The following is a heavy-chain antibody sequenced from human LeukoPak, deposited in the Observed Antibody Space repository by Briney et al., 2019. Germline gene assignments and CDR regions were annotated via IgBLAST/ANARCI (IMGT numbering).Heavy chain of an antibody. CDR2: ISYDGSNN. CDR1: GFTFSSYA. D-gene: IGHD3-10*01. Sequence: PGRSLRLSCAASGFTFSSYAMHWVRQAPGKGLEWVAVISYDGSNNYYADSVKGRFTISRDNSKNTLYLQMNSLRAEDTAVYYCARDRGYYYGPGDAFDIWGQGTMVTVSS. CDR3: ARDRGYYYGPGDAFDI. J-gene: IGHJ3*02. V-gene: IGHV3-30-3*01.